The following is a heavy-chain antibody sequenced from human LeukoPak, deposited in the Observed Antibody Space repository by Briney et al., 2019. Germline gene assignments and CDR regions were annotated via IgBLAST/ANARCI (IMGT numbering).Heavy chain of an antibody. CDR3: ARDRGYTYGWYMDV. Sequence: GGSLRHSCAASGVTFSSYNMNGGGQALGEGGEGGSYISSSSSTIYYADSVKGGFTISRDNAKKTLYLQKKSLRDEATAAYYCARDRGYTYGWYMDVWGKGTTVTVSS. CDR2: ISSSSSTI. V-gene: IGHV3-48*02. CDR1: GVTFSSYN. J-gene: IGHJ6*03. D-gene: IGHD5-18*01.